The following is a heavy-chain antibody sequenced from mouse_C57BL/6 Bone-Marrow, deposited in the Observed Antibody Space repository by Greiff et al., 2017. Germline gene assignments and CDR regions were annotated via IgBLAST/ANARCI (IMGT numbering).Heavy chain of an antibody. V-gene: IGHV1-69*01. CDR3: AREEGMGPYYFDY. CDR1: GYTFTSYW. J-gene: IGHJ2*01. Sequence: VQLQQPGAELVMPGASVKLSCKASGYTFTSYWMHWVKQRPGQGLEWIGEIDPSDSDTNYNQKFKGKSTLTVDKSSSTAYLQLSSLTSEDSSVYYSAREEGMGPYYFDYWGQGTTLTVSS. CDR2: IDPSDSDT. D-gene: IGHD2-10*02.